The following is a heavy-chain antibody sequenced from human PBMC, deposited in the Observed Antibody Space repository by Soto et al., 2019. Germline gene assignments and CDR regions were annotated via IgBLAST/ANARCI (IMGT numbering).Heavy chain of an antibody. CDR3: ARDGIFGVVSPQDYYYYGMDV. CDR2: INPNSGGT. J-gene: IGHJ6*02. CDR1: GYTFTGYY. V-gene: IGHV1-2*02. Sequence: RASVKVSCKASGYTFTGYYMHWVRQAPGQGLEWMGWINPNSGGTNYAQKFQGRVTMTRDTSISTAYMELSRLRSDDTAVYYCARDGIFGVVSPQDYYYYGMDVWGQGTTVTVSS. D-gene: IGHD3-3*01.